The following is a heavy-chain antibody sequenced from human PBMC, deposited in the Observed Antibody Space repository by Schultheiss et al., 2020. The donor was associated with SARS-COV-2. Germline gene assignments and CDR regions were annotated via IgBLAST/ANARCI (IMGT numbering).Heavy chain of an antibody. CDR1: GFTFSSYW. V-gene: IGHV3-74*01. CDR3: ARGIAAAGVYFDY. CDR2: INSDGSST. Sequence: GGSLRLSCAASGFTFSSYWMHWVRQAPGKGLVWVSRINSDGSSTSYADSVKGRFTISRDNAKNSLYLQMNSLRAEDTAVYYCARGIAAAGVYFDYWGQGTLVTVSS. J-gene: IGHJ4*02. D-gene: IGHD6-13*01.